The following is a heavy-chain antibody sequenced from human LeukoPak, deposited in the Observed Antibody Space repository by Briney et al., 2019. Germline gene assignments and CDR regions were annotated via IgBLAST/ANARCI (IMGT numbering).Heavy chain of an antibody. V-gene: IGHV3-23*01. CDR3: AKDWIPYNRVFDCFDF. D-gene: IGHD1-1*01. CDR1: GFTFSIHA. CDR2: IGGGDT. Sequence: GGSLRLPCAGSGFTFSIHAMSWVRQAPGKGLEWVSTIGGGDTYYADSVKGRFTISRDDSQSTVHLQVNSLRAEDTAVYYCAKDWIPYNRVFDCFDFWGQGTLVTVSS. J-gene: IGHJ4*02.